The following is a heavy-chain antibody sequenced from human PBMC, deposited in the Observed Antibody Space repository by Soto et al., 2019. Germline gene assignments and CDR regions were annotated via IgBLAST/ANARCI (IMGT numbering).Heavy chain of an antibody. Sequence: EVQLVESGGDFVQPGGSLRLSCAASAFTVSSTYMTWVRQAPGKGLEWLSLIYSDGTTYYADSVKGRFTISRHNSNNSLYLQMTRLRAEDPAVYYCASAFRPGVYISGFFDNWGPGTLVSVSS. D-gene: IGHD6-13*01. CDR3: ASAFRPGVYISGFFDN. CDR1: AFTVSSTY. CDR2: IYSDGTT. J-gene: IGHJ4*02. V-gene: IGHV3-53*04.